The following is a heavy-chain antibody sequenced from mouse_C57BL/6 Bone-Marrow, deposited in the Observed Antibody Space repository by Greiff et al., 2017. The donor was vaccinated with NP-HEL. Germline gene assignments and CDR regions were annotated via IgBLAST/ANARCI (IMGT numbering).Heavy chain of an antibody. CDR2: ISSGSSTI. CDR3: ARSYYGSSKDFDY. D-gene: IGHD1-1*01. CDR1: GFTFSDYG. J-gene: IGHJ2*01. Sequence: EVNLVESGGGLVKPGGSLKLSCAASGFTFSDYGMHWVRQAPEKGLEWVAYISSGSSTIYYADTVKGRFTISRDNAKNTLFLQMTSLRSEDTAMYYCARSYYGSSKDFDYWGQGTTLTVSS. V-gene: IGHV5-17*01.